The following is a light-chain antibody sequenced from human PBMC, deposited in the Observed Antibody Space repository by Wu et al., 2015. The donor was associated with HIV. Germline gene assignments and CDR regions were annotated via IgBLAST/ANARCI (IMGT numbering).Light chain of an antibody. CDR1: QSVSSSS. Sequence: EIVLTQSPGTLSLSPGERATLSCRASQSVSSSSLAWYQQTPGQAPRLLIYAASNRATGIPDRFSGSGSGTDFTLTISRLEPEDFAVYYCQQYGSSPRTFGQGTKLEIK. J-gene: IGKJ2*01. V-gene: IGKV3-20*01. CDR2: AAS. CDR3: QQYGSSPRT.